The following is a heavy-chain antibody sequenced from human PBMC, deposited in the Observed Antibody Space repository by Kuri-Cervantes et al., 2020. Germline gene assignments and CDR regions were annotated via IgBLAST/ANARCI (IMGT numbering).Heavy chain of an antibody. J-gene: IGHJ6*02. CDR3: ARDRQRYGYYYGMDV. CDR1: GFTFRNHG. V-gene: IGHV3-33*01. CDR2: IWYDGSNK. Sequence: GGSLRLSCAASGFTFRNHGMHWVRQAPGKGLEWVAVIWYDGSNKYYADSVKGRFTISRDNSKNTLDLQVNSLRAEDTAIYYCARDRQRYGYYYGMDVWGQGTTVTVSS. D-gene: IGHD4-17*01.